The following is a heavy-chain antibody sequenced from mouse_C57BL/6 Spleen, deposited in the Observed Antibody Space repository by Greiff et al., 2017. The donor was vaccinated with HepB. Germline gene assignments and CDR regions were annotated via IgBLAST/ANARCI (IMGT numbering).Heavy chain of an antibody. J-gene: IGHJ2*01. CDR3: ARGRRDYFDY. CDR1: GYTFTDYY. Sequence: EVQVVESGPVLVKPGASVKMSCKASGYTFTDYYMNWVKQSHGKSLEWIGVINPYNGGTSYNQKFKGKATLTVDKSSSTAYMELNSLTSEDSAVYYCARGRRDYFDYWGQGTTLTVSS. V-gene: IGHV1-19*01. D-gene: IGHD1-1*01. CDR2: INPYNGGT.